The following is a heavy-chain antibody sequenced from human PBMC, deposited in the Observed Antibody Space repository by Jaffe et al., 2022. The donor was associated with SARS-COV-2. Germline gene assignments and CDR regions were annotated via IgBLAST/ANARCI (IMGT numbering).Heavy chain of an antibody. Sequence: QVQLVQSGAEVKKPGASVKVSCKASGYTFTSYAMHWVRQAPGQRLEWMGWINAGNGNTKYSQKFQGRVTITRDTSASTAYMELSSLRSEDTAVYYCARVSGRYFDWLNYFDYWGQGTLVTVSS. CDR1: GYTFTSYA. V-gene: IGHV1-3*01. D-gene: IGHD3-9*01. J-gene: IGHJ4*02. CDR2: INAGNGNT. CDR3: ARVSGRYFDWLNYFDY.